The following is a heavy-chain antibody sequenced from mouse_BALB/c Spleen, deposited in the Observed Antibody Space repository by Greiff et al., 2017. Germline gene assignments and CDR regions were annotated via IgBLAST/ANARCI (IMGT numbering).Heavy chain of an antibody. V-gene: IGHV2-9*02. CDR2: IWAGGST. D-gene: IGHD2-3*01. J-gene: IGHJ4*01. Sequence: VKLMESGPGLVAPSQSLSITCTVSGFSLTSYGVHWVRQPPGKGLEWLGVIWAGGSTNYNSALMSRLSISKDNSKSQVFLKMNSLQTDDTAMYYCARDGGDGYYISYAMDYWGQGTSVTVSS. CDR3: ARDGGDGYYISYAMDY. CDR1: GFSLTSYG.